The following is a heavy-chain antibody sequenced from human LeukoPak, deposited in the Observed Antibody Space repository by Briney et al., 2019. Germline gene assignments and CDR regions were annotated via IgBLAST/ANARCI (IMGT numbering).Heavy chain of an antibody. J-gene: IGHJ4*02. CDR2: IIPIFGTA. Sequence: ASVKVSCKASGGTFSSYAICWVRQAPGQGLEWMGGIIPIFGTANYAQKFQGRVTITTDESTSTAYMELSSLRSEDTAVYYCARNYHLRRYFHYWGQGTLVTVSS. CDR1: GGTFSSYA. V-gene: IGHV1-69*05. D-gene: IGHD3-3*02. CDR3: ARNYHLRRYFHY.